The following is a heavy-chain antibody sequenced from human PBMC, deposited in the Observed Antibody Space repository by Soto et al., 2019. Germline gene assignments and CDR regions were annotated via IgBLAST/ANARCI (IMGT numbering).Heavy chain of an antibody. Sequence: EVQLVESGGGLVQPGGSLRLSCAASGFTFSSYSMNWVRQAPGKGLEWVSYISSSSSTIYYADSVKGRFTISRDNAKNSLYLQMNSLRAEDTAVYYCARDVREGPPGVFDYWGQGTLVTVSS. CDR3: ARDVREGPPGVFDY. CDR1: GFTFSSYS. D-gene: IGHD3-10*01. V-gene: IGHV3-48*01. J-gene: IGHJ4*02. CDR2: ISSSSSTI.